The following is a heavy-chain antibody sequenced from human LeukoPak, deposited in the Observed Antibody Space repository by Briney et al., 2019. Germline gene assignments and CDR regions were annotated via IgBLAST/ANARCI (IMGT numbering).Heavy chain of an antibody. CDR1: GGSFSGYY. Sequence: PSETLSLTCAVSGGSFSGYYWSWIRQPPGKGLEWVGAINHSGSTNYNPSSKNRVTITVDTSKNQFFLKLSSVTAADTAVYFCARGWAFSGTSSYKFDYWGQGTLVTVSS. V-gene: IGHV4-34*01. D-gene: IGHD2-2*02. CDR2: INHSGST. CDR3: ARGWAFSGTSSYKFDY. J-gene: IGHJ4*02.